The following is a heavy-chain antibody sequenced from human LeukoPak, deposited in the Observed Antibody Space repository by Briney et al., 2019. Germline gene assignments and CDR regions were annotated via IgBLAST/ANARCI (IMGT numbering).Heavy chain of an antibody. D-gene: IGHD6-13*01. V-gene: IGHV3-21*01. CDR3: ARDITVVAASTRMGYFDL. J-gene: IGHJ2*01. CDR1: GFTFSSYS. Sequence: GGSLRLSCAASGFTFSSYSMNWVRQAPGKGLEWVSSISSSSSYIYYADSVKGRFTIPRDNAKNSLYLQMNSLRAEDTAVYYCARDITVVAASTRMGYFDLWGRGTLVTVSS. CDR2: ISSSSSYI.